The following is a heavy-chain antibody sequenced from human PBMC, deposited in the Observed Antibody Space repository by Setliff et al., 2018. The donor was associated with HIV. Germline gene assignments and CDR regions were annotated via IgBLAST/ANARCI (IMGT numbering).Heavy chain of an antibody. CDR1: GGSMSTHY. CDR2: IYTTGST. CDR3: ASGSPFDGFDM. V-gene: IGHV4-59*11. J-gene: IGHJ3*02. D-gene: IGHD1-26*01. Sequence: SETLSLTCTVSGGSMSTHYWSWIRQTPGKGLEWIGHIYTTGSTHYNPSLRSRVTISIGTSRSHFSLRLKSVTAADTALYYCASGSPFDGFDMWGQGTMVTVS.